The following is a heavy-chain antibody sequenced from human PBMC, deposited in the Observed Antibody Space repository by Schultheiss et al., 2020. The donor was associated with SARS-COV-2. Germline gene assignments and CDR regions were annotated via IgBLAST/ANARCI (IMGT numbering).Heavy chain of an antibody. D-gene: IGHD3-3*01. CDR2: IIPIFGTA. CDR1: GGTFSSYA. J-gene: IGHJ2*01. V-gene: IGHV1-69*13. CDR3: ARDRYDFWSGYVSYWYFDL. Sequence: SVKVSCKAYGGTFSSYAISWVRQAPGQGLEWMGGIIPIFGTANYAQKFQGRVTITADESTSTAYMELSSLRSEDTAVYYCARDRYDFWSGYVSYWYFDLWGRGTLVTVAS.